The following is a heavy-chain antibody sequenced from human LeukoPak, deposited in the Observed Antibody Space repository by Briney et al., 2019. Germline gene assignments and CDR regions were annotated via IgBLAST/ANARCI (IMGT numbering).Heavy chain of an antibody. D-gene: IGHD1-14*01. CDR3: AKEGRTNHDAFDI. CDR1: GFIFSNYG. CDR2: ISYDGSNK. Sequence: GGSLRLSCAASGFIFSNYGMHWVRQAPGKGLEWVAVISYDGSNKYYADSVKGRFTISRDNSKNTLYLQMNSLRAEDTAVYYCAKEGRTNHDAFDIWGQGTMVTVSS. V-gene: IGHV3-30*18. J-gene: IGHJ3*02.